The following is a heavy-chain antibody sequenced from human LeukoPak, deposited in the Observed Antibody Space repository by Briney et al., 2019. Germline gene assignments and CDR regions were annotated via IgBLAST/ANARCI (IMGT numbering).Heavy chain of an antibody. D-gene: IGHD1-26*01. Sequence: SVKVSCKASGGTFSSYAISWVRQAPGQGLEWMGGIIPIFGTANYAQKFQGRVTITADESASTAYMELSSLRSEDTAVYYCARDLFRYSGSSDAFDIWGQGTMVTVSS. CDR3: ARDLFRYSGSSDAFDI. CDR1: GGTFSSYA. J-gene: IGHJ3*02. CDR2: IIPIFGTA. V-gene: IGHV1-69*13.